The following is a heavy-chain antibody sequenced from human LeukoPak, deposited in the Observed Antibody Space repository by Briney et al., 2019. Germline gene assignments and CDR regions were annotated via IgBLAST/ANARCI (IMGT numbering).Heavy chain of an antibody. D-gene: IGHD3-10*01. CDR1: GGTYSSYA. J-gene: IGHJ5*02. V-gene: IGHV1-69*04. CDR3: ARGMVRGAFNHNWFDP. CDR2: IISILGIA. Sequence: ASVKVSCKASGGTYSSYAISWVRQAPGQGLEWMGRIISILGIANCAQKFQGRVTITADKSTSTAYMELSSLRSEDTAVYYCARGMVRGAFNHNWFDPWGQGTLVTVSS.